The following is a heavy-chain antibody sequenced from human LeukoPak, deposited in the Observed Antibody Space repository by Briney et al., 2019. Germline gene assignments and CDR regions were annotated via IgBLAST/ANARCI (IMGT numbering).Heavy chain of an antibody. Sequence: PSETLSLTCTVSGGSISSSSYYWGWIRQPPGKGLEWIGSIYYSGSTYYNPSLKSRVTISVDTSKNQFSLKLSSVTAADTAVYYCARDPNSPYYYDSSGLDYWGQGTLVTVSS. D-gene: IGHD3-22*01. CDR1: GGSISSSSYY. J-gene: IGHJ4*02. CDR3: ARDPNSPYYYDSSGLDY. V-gene: IGHV4-39*07. CDR2: IYYSGST.